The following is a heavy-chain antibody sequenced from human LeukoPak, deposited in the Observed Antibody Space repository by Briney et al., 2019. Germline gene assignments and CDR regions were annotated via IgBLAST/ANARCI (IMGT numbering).Heavy chain of an antibody. V-gene: IGHV3-21*01. D-gene: IGHD5-18*01. J-gene: IGHJ4*02. Sequence: KSGGSPRLSCAASGFTFSSYTMNWVRQAPGKGLEWVSSISSGSEYRYYADSMKGRISISRDNAKNSVFLQIHSLRDEDTAVYYCARDFHDGGYTYGRFDYWGQGTPVTVSS. CDR2: ISSGSEYR. CDR1: GFTFSSYT. CDR3: ARDFHDGGYTYGRFDY.